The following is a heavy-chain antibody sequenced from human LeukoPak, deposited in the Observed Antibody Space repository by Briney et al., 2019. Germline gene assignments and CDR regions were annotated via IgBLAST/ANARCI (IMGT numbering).Heavy chain of an antibody. CDR3: AKDKAPRYRGCDWDLDY. Sequence: GGSLRLSCAASGFTFGDYALHWVRQFPGKGLEWVSGISWNSGCIGYADSVKGRFTISRDNAKNSLYLQMNSLRAEDTALYYCAKDKAPRYRGCDWDLDYWGQGTQVTVSS. CDR1: GFTFGDYA. V-gene: IGHV3-9*01. J-gene: IGHJ4*02. D-gene: IGHD5-12*01. CDR2: ISWNSGCI.